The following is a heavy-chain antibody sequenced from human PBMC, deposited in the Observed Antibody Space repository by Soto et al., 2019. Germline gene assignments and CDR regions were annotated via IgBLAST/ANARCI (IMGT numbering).Heavy chain of an antibody. V-gene: IGHV4-34*01. CDR3: ARRAHNYIWGSYRPYYFDY. CDR1: GGSFSGSY. D-gene: IGHD3-16*02. J-gene: IGHJ4*02. Sequence: TLSLTCAVYGGSFSGSYWCWFRQPPGKGLEWIGEINHSGSTNYNPSLKSRVTISVDTSKNQFSLKLSSVTAADTAVYYCARRAHNYIWGSYRPYYFDYWGQGTLVTVSS. CDR2: INHSGST.